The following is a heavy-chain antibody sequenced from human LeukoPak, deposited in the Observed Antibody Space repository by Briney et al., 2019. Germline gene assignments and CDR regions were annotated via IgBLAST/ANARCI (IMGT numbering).Heavy chain of an antibody. Sequence: SETLSLTCAVSGGSFSGYYWSWIRQPPGKGLEWIGEINHSGSTNYNPSLKSRATISVDTSKDQFSLKLSSVTAADTAVYYCARGSPRRKHQMHGELPYYYGMDVWGKGTTVTVSS. V-gene: IGHV4-34*01. J-gene: IGHJ6*04. CDR2: INHSGST. CDR1: GGSFSGYY. D-gene: IGHD1-26*01. CDR3: ARGSPRRKHQMHGELPYYYGMDV.